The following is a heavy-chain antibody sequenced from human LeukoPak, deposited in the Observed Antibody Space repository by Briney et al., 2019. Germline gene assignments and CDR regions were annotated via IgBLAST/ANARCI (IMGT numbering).Heavy chain of an antibody. J-gene: IGHJ1*01. CDR3: AGSPGRYNWNYESEH. V-gene: IGHV1-18*01. CDR2: IIAYNGNT. CDR1: GYTFTSYG. Sequence: ASVKVSCKASGYTFTSYGISSVRQAPGGGLEWMGWIIAYNGNTNYAQKLQGRVTMTTDTSTSTAYMELRSLRSDDTAVYYCAGSPGRYNWNYESEHWGQGTLVTVYS. D-gene: IGHD1-7*01.